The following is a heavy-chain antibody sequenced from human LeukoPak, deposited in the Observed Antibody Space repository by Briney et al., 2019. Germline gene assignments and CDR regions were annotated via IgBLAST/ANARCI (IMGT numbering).Heavy chain of an antibody. J-gene: IGHJ4*02. V-gene: IGHV3-30*02. CDR3: AKDPRSGSYYLDYFDY. CDR2: IRYDGSNK. Sequence: LPGGSLRLSCAASGFTFSSYGMHWVRQAPGKGLEWVAFIRYDGSNKYYADSVKGRFTISRDNSKNTLYLQMNSLRAEDTAVYYCAKDPRSGSYYLDYFDYWGQGTLVTVSS. CDR1: GFTFSSYG. D-gene: IGHD1-26*01.